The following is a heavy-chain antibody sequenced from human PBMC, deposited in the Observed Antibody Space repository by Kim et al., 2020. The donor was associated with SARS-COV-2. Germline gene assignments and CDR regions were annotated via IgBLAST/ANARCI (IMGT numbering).Heavy chain of an antibody. CDR3: ASHINSVRLGELSVYYYYGMDV. CDR2: IIPIFGTA. V-gene: IGHV1-69*13. J-gene: IGHJ6*02. D-gene: IGHD3-16*02. CDR1: GGTFSSYA. Sequence: SVKVSCKASGGTFSSYAISWVRQAPGQGLEWMGGIIPIFGTANYAQKFQGRVTITADESTSTAYMELSSLRSEDTAVYYCASHINSVRLGELSVYYYYGMDVWGQGTTVTVSS.